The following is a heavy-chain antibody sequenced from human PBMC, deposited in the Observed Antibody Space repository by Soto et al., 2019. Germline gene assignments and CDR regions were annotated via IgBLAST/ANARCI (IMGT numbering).Heavy chain of an antibody. J-gene: IGHJ6*02. D-gene: IGHD4-17*01. CDR2: IIPIFGTA. V-gene: IGHV1-69*13. Sequence: ASVKVSCKASGGTFSSYAISWVRQAPGQGLEWMGGIIPIFGTANYAQKFQGRVTITADESTSTAYMELSSLRSEDPAVYYCAREYYGDYDDPVREAPRTPYYYYYGMDVWGQGTTVTVSS. CDR1: GGTFSSYA. CDR3: AREYYGDYDDPVREAPRTPYYYYYGMDV.